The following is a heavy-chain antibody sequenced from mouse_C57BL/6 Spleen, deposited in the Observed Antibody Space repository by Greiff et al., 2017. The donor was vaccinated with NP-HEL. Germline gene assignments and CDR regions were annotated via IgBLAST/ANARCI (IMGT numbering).Heavy chain of an antibody. Sequence: VQLQQSGAELVRPGTSVKVSCKASGYAFTNYLIEWVKQRPGQGLEWIGVIKPGSGGTNYNEKFKGKATLTADKSSSTAYMQLSSLTSEDSAVYFCARYPDYWGQGTTLTVSS. CDR3: ARYPDY. CDR2: IKPGSGGT. J-gene: IGHJ2*01. CDR1: GYAFTNYL. V-gene: IGHV1-54*01.